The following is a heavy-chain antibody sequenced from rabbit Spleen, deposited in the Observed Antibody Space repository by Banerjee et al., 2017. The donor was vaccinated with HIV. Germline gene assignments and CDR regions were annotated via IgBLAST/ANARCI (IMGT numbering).Heavy chain of an antibody. Sequence: QSLEESGGDLVKPGASLTLTCTASGFSFSSSSYMCWVRQAPGKGLEWIACIYGGSTDNTYYATWAKGRFTISKTSSTTVTLQMTSLTAADTATYFCGRGIGYAGYGSATYFTLWGPGTLVTVS. CDR3: GRGIGYAGYGSATYFTL. J-gene: IGHJ4*01. CDR2: IYGGSTDNT. D-gene: IGHD7-1*01. CDR1: GFSFSSSSY. V-gene: IGHV1S40*01.